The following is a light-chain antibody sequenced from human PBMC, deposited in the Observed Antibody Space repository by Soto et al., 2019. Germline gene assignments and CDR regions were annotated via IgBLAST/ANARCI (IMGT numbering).Light chain of an antibody. CDR2: DAS. Sequence: DIQMTQSPPFLSASVGDRISITCQASQDISIHLSGYQRKAGQAPKLLIYDASNFETRVPSRVSGSGSGADITFTISNLQPEDVATYYCQQYDDLPWTFGQGTKLEI. J-gene: IGKJ2*01. V-gene: IGKV1-33*01. CDR1: QDISIH. CDR3: QQYDDLPWT.